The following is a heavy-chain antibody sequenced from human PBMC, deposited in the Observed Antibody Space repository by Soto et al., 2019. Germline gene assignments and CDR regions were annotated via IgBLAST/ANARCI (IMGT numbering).Heavy chain of an antibody. D-gene: IGHD2-15*01. CDR2: ISYDSSNK. V-gene: IGHV3-30*18. J-gene: IGHJ4*02. CDR1: GFTFSYG. CDR3: AKLVIGYCSGNTCDDY. Sequence: VQLLESGGGLIQPGGSLRLSCAASGFTFSYGIHWLRQAPGKGLEWVAYISYDSSNKFYGDSVKGRFTISRDNSKNTQCLQMNSLRAEDTAVYYSAKLVIGYCSGNTCDDYWGQGTLVAVSS.